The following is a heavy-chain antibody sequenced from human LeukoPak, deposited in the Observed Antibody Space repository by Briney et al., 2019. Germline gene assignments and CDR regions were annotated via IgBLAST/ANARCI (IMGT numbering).Heavy chain of an antibody. CDR3: ARQPRRPANYYDSSGYYSLPDY. J-gene: IGHJ4*02. D-gene: IGHD3-22*01. V-gene: IGHV1-18*01. CDR1: GYTFTSYG. CDR2: ISAYNGNT. Sequence: RASVKVSCKASGYTFTSYGISWVRQAPGQGLEWMGWISAYNGNTNYAQKLQGRVTMTTDTSTSTAYMEPRSLRSDDTAVYYCARQPRRPANYYDSSGYYSLPDYWGQGTLVTVSS.